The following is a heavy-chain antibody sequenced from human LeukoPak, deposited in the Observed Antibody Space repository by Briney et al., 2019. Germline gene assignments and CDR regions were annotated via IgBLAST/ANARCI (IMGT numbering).Heavy chain of an antibody. CDR2: IYHSGSA. J-gene: IGHJ1*01. CDR3: ARGGAARPHFQN. CDR1: GGSIRTYY. V-gene: IGHV4-59*01. Sequence: SETLSLTCTVSGGSIRTYYWNWIRQPPGKGLEWIGYIYHSGSANYNPSLQSRVTISVDTSKNQFSLNLNSVTAADTAVYYCARGGAARPHFQNWGQGTLVTVSS. D-gene: IGHD6-6*01.